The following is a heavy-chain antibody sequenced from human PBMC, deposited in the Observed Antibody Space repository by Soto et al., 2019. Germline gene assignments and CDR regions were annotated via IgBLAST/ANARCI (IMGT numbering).Heavy chain of an antibody. Sequence: XQTLSLTCVICGNSVSSNSAAWILIRQSPSRGLEWLGRTYYRSKWYNDYAVSVKSRITINPDTSKNQFSLHLDSVIPEDTAVYDCAGVASFRGMDVWGQGTPVTVSS. CDR1: GNSVSSNSAA. CDR3: AGVASFRGMDV. D-gene: IGHD2-21*01. V-gene: IGHV6-1*01. CDR2: TYYRSKWYN. J-gene: IGHJ6*02.